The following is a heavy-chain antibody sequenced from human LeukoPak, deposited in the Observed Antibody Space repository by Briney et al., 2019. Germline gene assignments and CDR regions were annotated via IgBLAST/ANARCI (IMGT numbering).Heavy chain of an antibody. V-gene: IGHV1-8*01. D-gene: IGHD3-10*01. CDR2: MIPNSGNT. CDR1: GYTFTTYD. Sequence: ASVKVSCKASGYTFTTYDLNWVRQATGQGLEWMGWMIPNSGNTGYAQKFQGRVTMTRNTSISTAYMELNNLTSEDTAVYYCARRIRGAPTDHWGQGTLVTVSS. CDR3: ARRIRGAPTDH. J-gene: IGHJ4*02.